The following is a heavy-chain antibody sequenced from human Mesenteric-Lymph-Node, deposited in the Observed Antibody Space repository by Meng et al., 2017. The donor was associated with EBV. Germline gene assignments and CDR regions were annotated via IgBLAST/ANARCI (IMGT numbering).Heavy chain of an antibody. V-gene: IGHV4-4*02. CDR1: GGSITLIN. Sequence: GSGVVLGQHCGNRSLCGACAGGSITLINERSGVSQPQGKGQEWIGEISNNGHTNSRPSLKGRVTISIDKSKNQFSMKVDSVSAGDTAVYYCARVSEISGTWLDCWGQGTLVTVSS. D-gene: IGHD1-7*01. CDR3: ARVSEISGTWLDC. CDR2: ISNNGHT. J-gene: IGHJ1*01.